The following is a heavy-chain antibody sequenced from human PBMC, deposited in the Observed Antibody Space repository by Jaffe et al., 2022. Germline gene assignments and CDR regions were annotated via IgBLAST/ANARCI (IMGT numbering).Heavy chain of an antibody. Sequence: QVQLQQWGAGLLKPSETLSLTCAVYGGSFSGYYWSWIRQPPGKGLEWIGEINHSGSTNYNPSLKSRVTISVDTSKNQFSLKLSSVTAADTAVYYCARGEYGLRGRWRHWGQGTLVTVSS. CDR1: GGSFSGYY. J-gene: IGHJ4*02. D-gene: IGHD3-3*01. V-gene: IGHV4-34*01. CDR2: INHSGST. CDR3: ARGEYGLRGRWRH.